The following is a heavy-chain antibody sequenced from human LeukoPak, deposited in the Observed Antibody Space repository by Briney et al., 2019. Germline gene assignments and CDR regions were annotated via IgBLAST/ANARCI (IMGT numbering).Heavy chain of an antibody. CDR3: ARHGPRGVRGVIARIIYFDY. CDR2: LYYSGST. D-gene: IGHD3-10*01. J-gene: IGHJ4*02. V-gene: IGHV4-39*01. CDR1: GGSISSSSYY. Sequence: PSETLSLTCTVSGGSISSSSYYWGWIRQPPGKGLEWIGNLYYSGSTNYNPSLKSRVTISVDTSKNQFSLKLSSVTAADTAVYYCARHGPRGVRGVIARIIYFDYWGQGTLVIVSS.